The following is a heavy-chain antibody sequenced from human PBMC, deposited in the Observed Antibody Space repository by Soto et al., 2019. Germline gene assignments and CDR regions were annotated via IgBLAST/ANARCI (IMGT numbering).Heavy chain of an antibody. D-gene: IGHD6-13*01. CDR2: ISGGGDKT. J-gene: IGHJ4*02. V-gene: IGHV3-23*01. CDR3: AKGLVWSSTWEIDY. Sequence: PGGSLRLSCAASGFSFSNYAMNWVRQAPGKGLEWVSAISGGGDKTYYGDSVKGRFTLSRDNAKHTLYLQMNSLRAEDTAMYYCAKGLVWSSTWEIDYWGQGTLVTVYS. CDR1: GFSFSNYA.